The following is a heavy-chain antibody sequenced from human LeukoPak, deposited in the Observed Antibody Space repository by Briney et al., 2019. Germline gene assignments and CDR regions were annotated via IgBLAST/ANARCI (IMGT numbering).Heavy chain of an antibody. Sequence: SETLSLTCAVYGGSFRGYYWSWIRHPPGKGLEWIGEINHSGSTNYNPSLKSRVTISVDTSKNQFSLKLSSVTAADTAVYYCASGDSSGYKGLGYWGQGTLVTVSS. D-gene: IGHD3-22*01. V-gene: IGHV4-34*01. CDR1: GGSFRGYY. J-gene: IGHJ4*02. CDR2: INHSGST. CDR3: ASGDSSGYKGLGY.